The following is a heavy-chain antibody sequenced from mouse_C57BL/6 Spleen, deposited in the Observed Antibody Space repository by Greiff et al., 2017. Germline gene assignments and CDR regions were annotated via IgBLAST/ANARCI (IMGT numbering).Heavy chain of an antibody. CDR1: GFSFNTYA. Sequence: EVKVVESGGGLVQPKGSLKLSCAASGFSFNTYAMNWVRQAPGKGLEWVARIRSKSNTYATYYADSVKDRFTISRDDSESMLYLQMNTLKTEDTAMYYCVRDGYYTPAWFAYWGQGTLVTVSA. CDR2: IRSKSNTYAT. CDR3: VRDGYYTPAWFAY. J-gene: IGHJ3*01. V-gene: IGHV10-1*01. D-gene: IGHD2-3*01.